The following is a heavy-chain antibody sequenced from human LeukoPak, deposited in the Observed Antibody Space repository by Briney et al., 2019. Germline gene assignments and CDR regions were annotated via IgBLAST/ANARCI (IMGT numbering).Heavy chain of an antibody. CDR3: AKAITFGATSKRYYFDY. CDR1: GFTFSSYA. J-gene: IGHJ4*02. CDR2: ISGSGGST. Sequence: PGGSLRLSCAASGFTFSSYAMSWVRQAPGKGLEWVSAISGSGGSTYYADSVKGRFTISRDNSKNTLYLQMNSLRAEDTAVYYCAKAITFGATSKRYYFDYWGQGTLGTVSS. V-gene: IGHV3-23*01. D-gene: IGHD3-16*01.